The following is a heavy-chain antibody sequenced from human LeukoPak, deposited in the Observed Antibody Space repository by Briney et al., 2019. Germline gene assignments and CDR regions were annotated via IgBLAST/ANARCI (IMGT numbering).Heavy chain of an antibody. V-gene: IGHV4-4*07. CDR2: IYSSGST. Sequence: SETLSLTFSVSGGSTNSYYWSWIRQSGGKGLEWIGRIYSSGSTVYNPSLNSRLTMSIDTSKNQFSLTLKSVTATDKAVYYCARVKASSTSWTFDQWGQGALVTVSS. D-gene: IGHD2-2*01. CDR1: GGSTNSYY. J-gene: IGHJ4*02. CDR3: ARVKASSTSWTFDQ.